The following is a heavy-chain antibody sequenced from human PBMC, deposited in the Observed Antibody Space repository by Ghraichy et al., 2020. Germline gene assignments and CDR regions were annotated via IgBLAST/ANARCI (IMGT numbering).Heavy chain of an antibody. CDR2: IDWDDDK. J-gene: IGHJ4*02. CDR3: ARNIYYGSGSYAHYYFDY. Sequence: QTLSLTCTFSGFSLSTSGMCVSWIRQPPGKALEWLARIDWDDDKYYSTSLKTRLTISKDTSKNQVVLTMTNMDPVDTATYYCARNIYYGSGSYAHYYFDYWGQGTLVTVSS. CDR1: GFSLSTSGMC. D-gene: IGHD3-10*01. V-gene: IGHV2-70*11.